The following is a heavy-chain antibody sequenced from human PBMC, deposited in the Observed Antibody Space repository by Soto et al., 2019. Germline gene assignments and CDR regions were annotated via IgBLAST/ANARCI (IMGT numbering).Heavy chain of an antibody. D-gene: IGHD2-2*01. V-gene: IGHV4-30-2*01. CDR3: ARLHCDSPNCVPLDP. Sequence: PSETLSLTCAVSGGSISSGGYSWSWIRQPPGKGLEWIGYIYHSGSTYYNPSLKSRVTISVDRSKNQFSLKLSSVTAADTAVYYCARLHCDSPNCVPLDPWGQGALVTVSS. CDR2: IYHSGST. J-gene: IGHJ5*02. CDR1: GGSISSGGYS.